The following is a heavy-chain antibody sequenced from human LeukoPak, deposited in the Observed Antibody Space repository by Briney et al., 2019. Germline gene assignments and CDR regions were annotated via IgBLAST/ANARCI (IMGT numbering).Heavy chain of an antibody. Sequence: SQTLSLTCAVYGGSFTGYYWSWIRQPPGKGLEWIGYIYSSGSTNYNPSLKSRVTMSVDTSKNQFSLKVSSVTAADTAVYYCARVFDSGSQAYFYYMDVWGKGTTVTISS. CDR3: ARVFDSGSQAYFYYMDV. D-gene: IGHD3-10*01. CDR1: GGSFTGYY. CDR2: IYSSGST. J-gene: IGHJ6*03. V-gene: IGHV4-59*01.